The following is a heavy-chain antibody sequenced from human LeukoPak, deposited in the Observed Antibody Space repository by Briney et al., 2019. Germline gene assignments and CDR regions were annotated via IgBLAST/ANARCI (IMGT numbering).Heavy chain of an antibody. CDR1: GGSISSGGYY. V-gene: IGHV4-30-2*01. CDR2: IYHSGST. Sequence: SETLSLTCTVSGGSISSGGYYWSWIRQPPGKGLEWIGYIYHSGSTYYNPSLKSRVTISVDRSKNQLSLKLSSVTAADTAVYYCARDDIVVVGDSWGKGTTVTVSS. CDR3: ARDDIVVVGDS. J-gene: IGHJ6*04. D-gene: IGHD2-2*01.